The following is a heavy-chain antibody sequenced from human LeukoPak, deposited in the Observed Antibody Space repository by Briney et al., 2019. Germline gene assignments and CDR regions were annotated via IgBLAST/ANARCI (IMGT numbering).Heavy chain of an antibody. Sequence: PGGSLRLSCAASGFTFSSYGMHWVRQAPGKGLEWVAFIRYDGSNKYYADSVKGRFTISRDNSKNTLYLQMNSLRAEDTAVYYCAKDDRSSWYYFDYWAQGTLVTVSS. J-gene: IGHJ4*02. V-gene: IGHV3-30*02. D-gene: IGHD6-13*01. CDR2: IRYDGSNK. CDR1: GFTFSSYG. CDR3: AKDDRSSWYYFDY.